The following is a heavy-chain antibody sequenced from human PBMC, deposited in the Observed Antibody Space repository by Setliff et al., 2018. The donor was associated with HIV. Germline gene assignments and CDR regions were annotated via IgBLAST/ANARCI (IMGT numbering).Heavy chain of an antibody. Sequence: PSETLSLTCTVSGGSINTYYWSWIRQPAGKGLEWIGRFYTSGSTNYNPSLKSRITISVDTSKNQFSLNLSSVAAADTAVYYCARHFYGYYGSNGLPIQYWGQGTLVTVSS. J-gene: IGHJ4*02. CDR2: FYTSGST. V-gene: IGHV4-4*07. CDR3: ARHFYGYYGSNGLPIQY. CDR1: GGSINTYY. D-gene: IGHD3-22*01.